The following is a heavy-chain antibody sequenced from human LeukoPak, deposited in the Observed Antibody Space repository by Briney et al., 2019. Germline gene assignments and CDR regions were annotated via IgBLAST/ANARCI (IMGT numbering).Heavy chain of an antibody. Sequence: PGGSLRLSCAASGFTFSSYAMHWVRQAPGKGLEWVAVISYDGSNKYYADSVKGRFTISRDNSKNTLCLQMNSLRAEDTAVYYCAKEPTYYSGSGSYSHFDYWGQGILVTVSS. CDR2: ISYDGSNK. CDR1: GFTFSSYA. V-gene: IGHV3-30-3*01. CDR3: AKEPTYYSGSGSYSHFDY. J-gene: IGHJ4*02. D-gene: IGHD3-10*01.